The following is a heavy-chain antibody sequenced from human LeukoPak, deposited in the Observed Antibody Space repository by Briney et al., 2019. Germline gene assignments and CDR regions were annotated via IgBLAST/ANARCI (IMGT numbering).Heavy chain of an antibody. V-gene: IGHV4-59*12. D-gene: IGHD3-10*01. CDR1: GGSISSYY. CDR2: IDYSGST. Sequence: SETLSLTCTVSGGSISSYYWSWIRQPPGKGLEWIGYIDYSGSTNYNPSLKSRVTISVDTSKNQFSLKLSSVTAADTAVYYCARWYYYGSGPMDVWGKGTTVTVSS. J-gene: IGHJ6*04. CDR3: ARWYYYGSGPMDV.